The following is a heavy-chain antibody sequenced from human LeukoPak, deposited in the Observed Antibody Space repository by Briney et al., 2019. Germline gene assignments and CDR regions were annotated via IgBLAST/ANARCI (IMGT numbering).Heavy chain of an antibody. J-gene: IGHJ4*02. CDR3: TTGPYDY. Sequence: PGGSLRLSCAASGFTFSNAWMNWVRQAPGKGLEWVGRIKSKTDDGTTESAAPVKGRFTISRDDSKNTLYLQMNSVKTEDTAVYYFTTGPYDYWGQGTLVTVSS. V-gene: IGHV3-15*01. CDR1: GFTFSNAW. CDR2: IKSKTDDGTT.